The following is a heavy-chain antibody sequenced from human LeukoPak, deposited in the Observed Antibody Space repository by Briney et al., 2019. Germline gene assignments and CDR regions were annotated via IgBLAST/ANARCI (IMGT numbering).Heavy chain of an antibody. CDR1: GYTFTNDY. J-gene: IGHJ4*02. CDR3: ARVGQLVFDY. Sequence: ASVKVSCKTSGYTFTNDYLHWVRQAPGQGLEWMGIINPGDGSTNYAQKFQGRVTMTRDRSTSTIYMELSSLRSEDTAVYYCARVGQLVFDYWGQGTLVTVPS. CDR2: INPGDGST. D-gene: IGHD6-6*01. V-gene: IGHV1-46*03.